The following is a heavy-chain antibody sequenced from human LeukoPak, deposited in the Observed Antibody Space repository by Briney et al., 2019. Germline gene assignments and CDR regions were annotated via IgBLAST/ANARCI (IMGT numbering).Heavy chain of an antibody. V-gene: IGHV1-69*13. CDR2: IFPIFGTA. Sequence: ASVKVSCKASGGTFSSYAISWVRQAPGQGLEWMGGIFPIFGTANYAQKFQGRVTITADESTSTAYMELSSLRSEDTAVYYCAKDQDIVLMVYAPPEYWGQGTLVTVSS. CDR3: AKDQDIVLMVYAPPEY. J-gene: IGHJ4*02. CDR1: GGTFSSYA. D-gene: IGHD2-8*01.